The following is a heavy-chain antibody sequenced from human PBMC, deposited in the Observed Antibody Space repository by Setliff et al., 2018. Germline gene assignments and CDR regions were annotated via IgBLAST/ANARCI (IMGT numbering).Heavy chain of an antibody. CDR3: AKFVGYTYGYDY. Sequence: GGSLRLSCAASGFTFSSLWMSWIRQAPGKGLEWVSYITNTGNTIYYSDSVKGRFTISRDNAKNSLYLQMNNLRAEDTALYYCAKFVGYTYGYDYWGRGTLVTVS. CDR2: ITNTGNTI. V-gene: IGHV3-11*04. D-gene: IGHD5-18*01. CDR1: GFTFSSLW. J-gene: IGHJ4*01.